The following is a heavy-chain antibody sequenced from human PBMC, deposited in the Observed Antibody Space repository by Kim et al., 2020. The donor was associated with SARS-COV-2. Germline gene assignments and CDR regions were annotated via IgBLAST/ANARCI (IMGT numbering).Heavy chain of an antibody. CDR3: ARDGPSPIAARSYYYYYG. Sequence: GGSLRLSCAASGFTFSSYAMHWVRQAPGKGLEWVAVISYDGSNKYYVDSVKGRFTISRDNSKNTLYLQMNSLRAEDTAVYYCARDGPSPIAARSYYYYYG. J-gene: IGHJ6*01. CDR1: GFTFSSYA. D-gene: IGHD6-6*01. V-gene: IGHV3-30*04. CDR2: ISYDGSNK.